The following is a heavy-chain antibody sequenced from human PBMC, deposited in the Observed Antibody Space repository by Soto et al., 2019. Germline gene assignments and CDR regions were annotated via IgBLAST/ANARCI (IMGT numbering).Heavy chain of an antibody. CDR3: VKDFVPFDY. J-gene: IGHJ4*02. D-gene: IGHD3-3*01. V-gene: IGHV3-64D*09. CDR2: ISSNGGST. CDR1: GFTFSSYA. Sequence: GGSLRLSFSACGFTFSSYAMPWVRQAPGKGLEYLSAISSNGGSTYYADSVKGILTISRDNSKNTLYLQMSSLRAEDTAVYYCVKDFVPFDYWGQGTLVTVYS.